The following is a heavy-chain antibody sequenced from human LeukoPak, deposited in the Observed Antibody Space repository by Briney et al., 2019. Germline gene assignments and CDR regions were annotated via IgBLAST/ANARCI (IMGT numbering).Heavy chain of an antibody. V-gene: IGHV3-7*04. CDR3: ARDISPEKGQQLAN. Sequence: GGSLRLSCAASGFTFSRFWMSWVRQAPGKGLDYVANIKEDGSEKYYVDSVKGRFTISRDNAKNSLYLQMSSLRVEDTAVYYCARDISPEKGQQLANWGQGTQVTVSS. J-gene: IGHJ4*02. CDR1: GFTFSRFW. CDR2: IKEDGSEK. D-gene: IGHD6-13*01.